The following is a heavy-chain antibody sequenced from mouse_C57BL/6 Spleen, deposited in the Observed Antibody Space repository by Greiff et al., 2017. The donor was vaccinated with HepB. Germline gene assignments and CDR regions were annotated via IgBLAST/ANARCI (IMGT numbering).Heavy chain of an antibody. CDR3: ARPHDGRWFAY. J-gene: IGHJ3*01. Sequence: VQLQQSGPELVKPGASVKISCKASGYAFSSSWMNWVKQRPGKGLEWIGRIYPGDGGTNYNGKFKGKATLTADKSSCTAYMQPSRLTSEDAAVYFCARPHDGRWFAYWSQVTLVTVSA. V-gene: IGHV1-82*01. D-gene: IGHD1-1*01. CDR1: GYAFSSSW. CDR2: IYPGDGGT.